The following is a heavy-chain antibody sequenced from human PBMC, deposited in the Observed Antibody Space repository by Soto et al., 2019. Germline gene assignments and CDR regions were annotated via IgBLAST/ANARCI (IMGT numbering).Heavy chain of an antibody. D-gene: IGHD3-22*01. J-gene: IGHJ4*02. CDR1: GFTFSDHY. CDR3: TTDLQNGQSKWFFGY. V-gene: IGHV3-72*01. CDR2: TRDKAHSYTT. Sequence: GGSLRLSCAASGFTFSDHYMDWVRQAPGKGLEWVGRTRDKAHSYTTEYAASVKGRFTISRDDSKGSLYLQMNSLNIEDTAVYYCTTDLQNGQSKWFFGYWGQGPPVTVSS.